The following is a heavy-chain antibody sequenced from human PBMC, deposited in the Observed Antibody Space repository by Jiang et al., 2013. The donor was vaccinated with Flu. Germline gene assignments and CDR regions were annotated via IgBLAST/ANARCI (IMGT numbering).Heavy chain of an antibody. CDR3: ARQRITMVQGVIYFIRFDY. CDR2: IYPGDSDT. V-gene: IGHV5-51*01. CDR1: GYSFTSYW. D-gene: IGHD3-10*01. Sequence: SLKISCKGSGYSFTSYWIGWVRQMPGKGLEWMGIIYPGDSDTRYSPSFQGQVTISADKSISTAYLQWSSLKASDTAMYYCARQRITMVQGVIYFIRFDYWGQGTLVTVSS. J-gene: IGHJ4*02.